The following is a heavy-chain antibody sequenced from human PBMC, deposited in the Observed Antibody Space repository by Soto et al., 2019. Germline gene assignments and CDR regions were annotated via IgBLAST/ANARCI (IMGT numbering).Heavy chain of an antibody. J-gene: IGHJ4*02. CDR3: AKTLGRSAFDY. CDR1: GVTFSSYG. D-gene: IGHD3-3*01. V-gene: IGHV3-30*18. CDR2: ISYDGSNK. Sequence: GGSLRLSCAASGVTFSSYGMHLVRQAPGKGLEWVAVISYDGSNKYYADSVKGRFTISRDNSKNTLYLQMNSLRAEDTAVYYCAKTLGRSAFDYWGQGTLVTVSS.